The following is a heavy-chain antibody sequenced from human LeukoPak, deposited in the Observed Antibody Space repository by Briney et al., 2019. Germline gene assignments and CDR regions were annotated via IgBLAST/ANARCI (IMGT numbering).Heavy chain of an antibody. CDR3: ARGYYYRT. CDR1: GGSFSGYS. Sequence: PSETLSLTCAVYGGSFSGYSWSWIRQPPGKGLEWIGEINHSGSTNYNPSLKSRVTVSVDTSKNQFSLKLSSVTAADTAVYYCARGYYYRTWGLGTLVTVSS. D-gene: IGHD3-10*01. J-gene: IGHJ4*02. CDR2: INHSGST. V-gene: IGHV4-34*01.